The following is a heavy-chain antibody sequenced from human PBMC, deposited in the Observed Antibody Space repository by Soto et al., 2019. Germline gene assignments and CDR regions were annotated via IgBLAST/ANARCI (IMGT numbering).Heavy chain of an antibody. Sequence: QITLKESGPTLVKPTQTLTLTCTFSGFSLSTSGVGVGWIRQPPGKALEWLALIYWDDDKRYSPSLKSRLTIPNDTPQNQVVLTMTNMDPVDTATYSCAHSPVEQWPFDYWGQGTLVTVSS. CDR2: IYWDDDK. CDR3: AHSPVEQWPFDY. CDR1: GFSLSTSGVG. V-gene: IGHV2-5*02. J-gene: IGHJ4*02. D-gene: IGHD6-19*01.